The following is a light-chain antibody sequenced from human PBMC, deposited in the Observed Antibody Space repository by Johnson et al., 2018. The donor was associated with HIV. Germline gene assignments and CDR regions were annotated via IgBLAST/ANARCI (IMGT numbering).Light chain of an antibody. Sequence: QSVLTQPPSVSAAPGQKVTISCSGGSSNIANNYVSWYQQLPGSAPKLLIYDNDKRPSGIPDRFSGSKSGTSATLGITGLQTGDEADYYCGTCDSSLNAYVFGAATKVAVL. V-gene: IGLV1-51*01. CDR2: DND. CDR1: SSNIANNY. J-gene: IGLJ1*01. CDR3: GTCDSSLNAYV.